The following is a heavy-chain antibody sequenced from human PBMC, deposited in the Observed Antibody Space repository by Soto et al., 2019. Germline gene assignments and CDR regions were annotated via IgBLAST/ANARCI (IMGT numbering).Heavy chain of an antibody. CDR3: ARAPSNSWHVFDY. J-gene: IGHJ4*02. CDR2: ISYDGSQN. Sequence: PGGSLRLSCVTSKFTFSSYSMHWVRQAPSKGLEWVAVISYDGSQNYSADSVKGRFTISRDNSKNTLYLQMNSLRGEDTAVYYCARAPSNSWHVFDYWGQGTLVTVS. V-gene: IGHV3-30-3*01. D-gene: IGHD6-13*01. CDR1: KFTFSSYS.